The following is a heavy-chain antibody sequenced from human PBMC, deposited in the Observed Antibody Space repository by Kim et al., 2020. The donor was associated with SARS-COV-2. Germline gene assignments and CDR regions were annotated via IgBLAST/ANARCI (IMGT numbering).Heavy chain of an antibody. V-gene: IGHV3-23*01. CDR3: AKTCRICNYDVDE. D-gene: IGHD3-10*02. CDR2: VSGRGDDT. Sequence: GGSLRLSCAASGVPFDNYALSWVRQAPGKGLEWLSGVSGRGDDTYYADSVEGRFSISRDNSKSTVYLHMNSLRAADTAVYYCAKTCRICNYDVDEWSQGT. CDR1: GVPFDNYA. J-gene: IGHJ6*02.